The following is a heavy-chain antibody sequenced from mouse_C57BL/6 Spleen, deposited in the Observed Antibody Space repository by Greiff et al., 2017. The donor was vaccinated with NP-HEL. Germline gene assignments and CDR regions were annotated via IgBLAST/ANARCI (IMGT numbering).Heavy chain of an antibody. J-gene: IGHJ4*01. CDR1: GYTFTSYW. Sequence: VQLQQPGAELVKPGASVKLSCKASGYTFTSYWMQWVKQRPGQGLEWIGEIDPSDSYTNYNQKFKGKATLTVDKSSSTAYMQLSSLTSEDSAVYYCARVRDYEYDRGLWAMDYWGQGTSVTVSS. D-gene: IGHD2-4*01. CDR3: ARVRDYEYDRGLWAMDY. CDR2: IDPSDSYT. V-gene: IGHV1-50*01.